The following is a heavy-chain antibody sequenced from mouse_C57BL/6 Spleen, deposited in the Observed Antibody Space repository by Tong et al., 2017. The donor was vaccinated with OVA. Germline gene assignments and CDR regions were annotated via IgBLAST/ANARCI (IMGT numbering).Heavy chain of an antibody. CDR2: IYPGDGDT. CDR1: GYTFTDYN. J-gene: IGHJ4*01. V-gene: IGHV1-82*01. CDR3: ARLRFYAMDY. D-gene: IGHD1-1*01. Sequence: VQLQESGPELVKPGASVKISCKASGYTFTDYNMHWVKQRPGKGLEWIGRIYPGDGDTNYNGKFKGKATLTVDQSSSTAYMQLNSLTSEDSAVYYCARLRFYAMDYWGQGTSVTVSS.